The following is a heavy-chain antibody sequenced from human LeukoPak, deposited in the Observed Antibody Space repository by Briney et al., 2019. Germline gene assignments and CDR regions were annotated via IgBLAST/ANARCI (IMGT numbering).Heavy chain of an antibody. J-gene: IGHJ6*03. V-gene: IGHV1-8*01. CDR1: GYTFTSYD. Sequence: GASVKVSCKASGYTFTSYDINWVRQATGQGLEWMGWMNPNSGNTGYAQKFQGRVTMTRNTSISTAYMELSSLRSEDTAVYYCARGRNGGYGYYYYCMDVWGKGTTVTVSS. CDR3: ARGRNGGYGYYYYCMDV. CDR2: MNPNSGNT. D-gene: IGHD4-23*01.